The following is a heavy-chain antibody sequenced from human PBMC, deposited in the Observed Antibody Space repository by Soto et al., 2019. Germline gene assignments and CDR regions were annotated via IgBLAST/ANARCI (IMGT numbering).Heavy chain of an antibody. CDR1: GDALAELS. Sequence: GASVKLSCKVSGDALAELSMHWVRQAPGKGLEWMGGFDPEDGETIYAQKFQGRVTMTEDTSTDTAYMELSSLRSEDTAVYYCATPPLGNYYDSSGYYLWGQGTLVTVSS. J-gene: IGHJ4*02. V-gene: IGHV1-24*01. D-gene: IGHD3-22*01. CDR2: FDPEDGET. CDR3: ATPPLGNYYDSSGYYL.